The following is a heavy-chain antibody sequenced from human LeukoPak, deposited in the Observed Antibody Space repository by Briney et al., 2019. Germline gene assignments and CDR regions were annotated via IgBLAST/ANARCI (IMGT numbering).Heavy chain of an antibody. CDR1: GYSFTSYW. V-gene: IGHV5-51*01. D-gene: IGHD6-19*01. CDR3: ARGSASSGWYVFYYYDY. J-gene: IGHJ4*01. Sequence: GEPLKISCKGSGYSFTSYWIGWARQMHGKGLEWMGIIYPCDSDARYNPSFQGQVTISADKSISTAYLQWSSLKASDTAMYYCARGSASSGWYVFYYYDYWGQGTLVTVSS. CDR2: IYPCDSDA.